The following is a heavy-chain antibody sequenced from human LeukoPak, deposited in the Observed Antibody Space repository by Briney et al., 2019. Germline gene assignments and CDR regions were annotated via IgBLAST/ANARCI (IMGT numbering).Heavy chain of an antibody. D-gene: IGHD3-22*01. CDR2: IDRDGGIT. Sequence: GGSLRLSCAASGFIFDDYTMHWVRQVPGMGLEWVSLIDRDGGITYYADSVKGRFTISRDNSKNSLSLQMNGLRTEDSALYYCAKDSGDSSGYTFDSWGQGTLVTVSS. CDR3: AKDSGDSSGYTFDS. V-gene: IGHV3-43*01. J-gene: IGHJ4*02. CDR1: GFIFDDYT.